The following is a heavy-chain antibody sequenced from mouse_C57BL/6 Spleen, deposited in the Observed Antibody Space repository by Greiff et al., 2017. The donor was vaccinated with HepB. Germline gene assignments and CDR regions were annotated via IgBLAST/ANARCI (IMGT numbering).Heavy chain of an antibody. CDR1: GYSITSDY. D-gene: IGHD2-4*01. V-gene: IGHV3-8*01. CDR2: ISYSGST. Sequence: EVQGVESGPGLAKPSQTLSLTCSVTGYSITSDYWHWIRKFPGNKLEYMGYISYSGSTYYNPSLNSRISITRDTSKNQYYLQLNSVTTEDTATYYCARYRYDYDEGWYFDVWGTGTTVTVSS. J-gene: IGHJ1*03. CDR3: ARYRYDYDEGWYFDV.